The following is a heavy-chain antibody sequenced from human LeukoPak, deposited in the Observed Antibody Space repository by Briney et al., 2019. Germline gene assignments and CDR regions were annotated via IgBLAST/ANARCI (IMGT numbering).Heavy chain of an antibody. D-gene: IGHD4-17*01. CDR2: ISGYNGNT. V-gene: IGHV1-18*01. J-gene: IGHJ4*02. Sequence: ASVKVSCKTSVYTFSNHGSSWVRQSPGQGLEWMVWISGYNGNTNYVQKVRGRITMTTDTYTSTAYLQLRSLSSDDTALYYCARDLSLGRHDDGEPFDSWGQGTLVTVSS. CDR3: ARDLSLGRHDDGEPFDS. CDR1: VYTFSNHG.